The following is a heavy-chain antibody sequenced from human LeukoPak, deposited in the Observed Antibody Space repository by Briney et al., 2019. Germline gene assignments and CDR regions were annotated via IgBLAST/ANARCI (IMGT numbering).Heavy chain of an antibody. CDR3: AGDTVAGAEIFDY. J-gene: IGHJ4*02. D-gene: IGHD6-19*01. Sequence: ASVKVSCKASGGTFSSYAISWVRQAPGQGLEWMGRIIPILGIANYAQKFQGRVTITADKSTSTAYMELSSLRSEDTAVYYCAGDTVAGAEIFDYWGQGTLVTVSS. CDR1: GGTFSSYA. V-gene: IGHV1-69*04. CDR2: IIPILGIA.